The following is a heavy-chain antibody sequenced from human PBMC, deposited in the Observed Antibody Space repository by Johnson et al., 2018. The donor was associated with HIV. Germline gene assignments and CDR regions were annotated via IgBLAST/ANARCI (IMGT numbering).Heavy chain of an antibody. CDR3: ANSLLLDAFNI. CDR2: LTGGADDT. V-gene: IGHV3-23*04. Sequence: VQLVESGGGLVRPGGSPRLPCVASGSSFIDYAMIRVLQAPSKGLEWAPFLTGGADDTHYAASVQGRFTISRDNSKTTLYLQMNSLRDEDTAVYYCANSLLLDAFNIWGQGTMVTVSS. CDR1: GSSFIDYA. J-gene: IGHJ3*02.